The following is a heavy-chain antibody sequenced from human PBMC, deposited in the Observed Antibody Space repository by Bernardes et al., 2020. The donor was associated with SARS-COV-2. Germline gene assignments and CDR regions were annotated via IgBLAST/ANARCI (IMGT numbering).Heavy chain of an antibody. CDR2: INSDGSST. Sequence: GGSLRLSCAASGFTFSSYWMHWVRQAPGKGLVWVSRINSDGSSTNYADSVKGRFTISRDNAKNTLYLQMNSLRAEDTAVYYCAREGRSITMIVDLDAFDIWGQGTMVTVSS. CDR3: AREGRSITMIVDLDAFDI. D-gene: IGHD3-22*01. V-gene: IGHV3-74*01. CDR1: GFTFSSYW. J-gene: IGHJ3*02.